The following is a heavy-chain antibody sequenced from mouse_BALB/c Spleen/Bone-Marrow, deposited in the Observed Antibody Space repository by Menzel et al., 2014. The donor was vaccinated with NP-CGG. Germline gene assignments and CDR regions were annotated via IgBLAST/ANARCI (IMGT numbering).Heavy chain of an antibody. CDR1: GFNIKDTH. V-gene: IGHV14-3*02. CDR3: ATCYRYDRRFPY. Sequence: VQLQQPGAELVKPGASVKLSCTASGFNIKDTHMHWVKQRPEQGLEWIGRIDPANGNTKYDPKFQGKATITADTSSDTAYLQLSRLTSEDSAVYYCATCYRYDRRFPYWGQGTLVTVSA. CDR2: IDPANGNT. D-gene: IGHD2-14*01. J-gene: IGHJ3*01.